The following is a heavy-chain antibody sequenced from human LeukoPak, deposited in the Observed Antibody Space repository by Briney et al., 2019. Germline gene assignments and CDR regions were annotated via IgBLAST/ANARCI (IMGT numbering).Heavy chain of an antibody. J-gene: IGHJ4*02. CDR1: GFDFSSNW. V-gene: IGHV3-74*01. CDR2: IKGDGIST. Sequence: GGSLRLSCAASGFDFSSNWMHWVRHAPGQGLVWVSRIKGDGISTNYADSVKGRFTISRDIAKNTLYLQMNSLRAEDTAVYYCARDYEQLADYWGQGTLVTVSS. D-gene: IGHD6-13*01. CDR3: ARDYEQLADY.